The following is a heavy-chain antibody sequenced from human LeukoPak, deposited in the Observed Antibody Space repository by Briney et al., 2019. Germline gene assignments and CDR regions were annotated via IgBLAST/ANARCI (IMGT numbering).Heavy chain of an antibody. D-gene: IGHD6-13*01. CDR2: INHCGRT. J-gene: IGHJ4*02. CDR1: GGSFSGYY. CDR3: ARGGASSWYYFDY. V-gene: IGHV4-34*01. Sequence: SETLSLTCAVYGGSFSGYYWSWIRQSPDKGLEWIGEINHCGRTNYNPSLKSRVTISIDTSKNQFSLKLSSVTAADTAVYYCARGGASSWYYFDYWGQGTLVTVSS.